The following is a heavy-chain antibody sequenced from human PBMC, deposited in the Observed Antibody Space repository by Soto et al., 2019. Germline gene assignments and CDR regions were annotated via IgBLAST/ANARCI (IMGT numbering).Heavy chain of an antibody. CDR2: ISSSSSYI. J-gene: IGHJ6*02. CDR3: ARDMVRGVISSRRHYYYYYGMDV. D-gene: IGHD3-10*01. Sequence: GGSLRLSCAASGFTFSSYSMNWVRQAPGKGLEWVSSISSSSSYIYYADSVKGRFTISRDNAKNSLYLQMNSLRAEDTAVYYCARDMVRGVISSRRHYYYYYGMDVWGQGTTVTVSS. V-gene: IGHV3-21*01. CDR1: GFTFSSYS.